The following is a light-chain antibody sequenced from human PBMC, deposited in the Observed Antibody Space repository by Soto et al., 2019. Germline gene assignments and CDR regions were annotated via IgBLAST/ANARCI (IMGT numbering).Light chain of an antibody. CDR3: QQHAHWPLT. V-gene: IGKV3-11*01. Sequence: VVTQSAGTLSLSQGEGATRCCRASQSVSSYLAWYQQKPGQAPGLLIYEASTRATGIPARFSGSGSGTDFTLTISSLEPEDFAVYYCQQHAHWPLTFGGGTKVDIK. CDR1: QSVSSY. CDR2: EAS. J-gene: IGKJ4*01.